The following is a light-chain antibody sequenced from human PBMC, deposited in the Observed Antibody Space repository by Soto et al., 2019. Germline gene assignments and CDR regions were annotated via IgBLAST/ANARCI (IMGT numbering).Light chain of an antibody. CDR3: QQYYTLPST. CDR2: TTS. J-gene: IGKJ1*01. V-gene: IGKV1-5*01. CDR1: QSISSW. Sequence: DIQMTQSPSTLSASVGDRVTITCRASQSISSWLAWYQQKPGKAPKVLIYTTSKLHNGVPSRFSGGGSGTDFTLTISCLQSEDFATYYCQQYYTLPSTFGQGTKVDIK.